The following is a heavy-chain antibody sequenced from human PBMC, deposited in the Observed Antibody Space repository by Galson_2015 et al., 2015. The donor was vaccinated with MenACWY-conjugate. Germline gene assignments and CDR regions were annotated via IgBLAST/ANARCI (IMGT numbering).Heavy chain of an antibody. D-gene: IGHD5-18*01. V-gene: IGHV3-48*03. CDR3: ARVVTWIHQYFYYMDV. Sequence: SLRLSCAASGFTFTGYEFNWVRQAPGKGLEWLSYISKSGSPIYYADSVKGRFTISRDNIKKSLFLEMNSLRAGDTGVYYCARVVTWIHQYFYYMDVWGKGPTVTFS. CDR1: GFTFTGYE. J-gene: IGHJ6*03. CDR2: ISKSGSPI.